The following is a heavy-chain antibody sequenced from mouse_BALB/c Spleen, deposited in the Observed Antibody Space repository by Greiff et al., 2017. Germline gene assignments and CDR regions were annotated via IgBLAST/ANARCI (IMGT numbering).Heavy chain of an antibody. V-gene: IGHV3-2*02. J-gene: IGHJ3*01. CDR3: AREGDDGYTWFAY. D-gene: IGHD2-3*01. CDR2: ISYSGST. CDR1: GYSITSDYA. Sequence: EVQLVESGPGLVKPSQSLSLTCTVTGYSITSDYAWNWIRQFPGNKLEWMGYISYSGSTSYNPSLKSRISITRDTSKNQFFLQLNSVTTEDTATYYCAREGDDGYTWFAYWGQGTLVTVSA.